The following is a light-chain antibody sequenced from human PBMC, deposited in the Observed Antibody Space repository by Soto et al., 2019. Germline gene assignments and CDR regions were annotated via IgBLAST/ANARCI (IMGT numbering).Light chain of an antibody. CDR3: QHYGRSPWT. CDR2: GAS. CDR1: QSVSSSY. Sequence: EIVLTQSPGTLSLSPGERATLSCRASQSVSSSYLAWYQQKPGHAPRLLIYGASSRAAGIPERFSGSGSGTEFTLTISSLEPEDFAVYYWQHYGRSPWTFGQGTKVEIK. V-gene: IGKV3-20*01. J-gene: IGKJ1*01.